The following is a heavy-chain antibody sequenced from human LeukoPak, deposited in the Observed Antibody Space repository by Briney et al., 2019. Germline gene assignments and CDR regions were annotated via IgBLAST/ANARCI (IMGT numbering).Heavy chain of an antibody. Sequence: PGGSLRLSCAASGFTFSSYWMHWVRQAPGKGLVWVSRINSDGSSTSYADSVKGRFTISRDNAKNTLYLQMNSLRAEDTAVYYCAREEAVAGEFPTFDYWGQGTLVTVSS. CDR2: INSDGSST. CDR3: AREEAVAGEFPTFDY. J-gene: IGHJ4*02. CDR1: GFTFSSYW. D-gene: IGHD6-19*01. V-gene: IGHV3-74*01.